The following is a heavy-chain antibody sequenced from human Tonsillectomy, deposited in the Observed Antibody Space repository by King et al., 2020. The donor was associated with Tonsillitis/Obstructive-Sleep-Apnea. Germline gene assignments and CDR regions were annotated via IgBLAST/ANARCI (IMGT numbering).Heavy chain of an antibody. J-gene: IGHJ3*02. CDR1: GYTFTSYG. CDR2: ISAYHGNT. V-gene: IGHV1-18*01. CDR3: ARGPLQYSGSWIEAFDI. Sequence: VQLVESGAEVKKPGASVKVSCTASGYTFTSYGITWVRQAPGRGLEWLGRISAYHGNTNYAQNLQGRVTMTTDAPTITAYMELRSLRSDDTAVYYCARGPLQYSGSWIEAFDIWGQGTMVTVSS. D-gene: IGHD1-26*01.